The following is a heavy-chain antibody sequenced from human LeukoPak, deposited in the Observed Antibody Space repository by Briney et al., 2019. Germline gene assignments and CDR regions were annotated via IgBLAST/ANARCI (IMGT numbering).Heavy chain of an antibody. J-gene: IGHJ5*02. Sequence: PSQTLSLTCTVSGGSISSGSYYWRWIRQPAGKGLEWIGRIYTSGSTNYNPSLKSRVTISVDTSKNQFSLKLSSVTAADTAVYYCARVAVVNPTAYDFWSGYYAGFDPWGQATLVTVSS. CDR1: GGSISSGSYY. D-gene: IGHD3-3*01. V-gene: IGHV4-61*02. CDR3: ARVAVVNPTAYDFWSGYYAGFDP. CDR2: IYTSGST.